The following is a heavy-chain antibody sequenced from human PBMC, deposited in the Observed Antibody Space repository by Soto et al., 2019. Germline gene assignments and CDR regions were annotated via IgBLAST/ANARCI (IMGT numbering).Heavy chain of an antibody. D-gene: IGHD3-3*01. J-gene: IGHJ5*02. CDR3: ARGQRFSDWFDP. CDR1: GDSVTSGDYY. CDR2: IYSSGNT. Sequence: PSETLSLTCSVSGDSVTSGDYYWTWIRQPAGKGLEWIGRIYSSGNTKYNPSLQSRVTMSLDTSNNQFSLRLTSVTAADTAVYYCARGQRFSDWFDPWGQGTLVTGSS. V-gene: IGHV4-61*02.